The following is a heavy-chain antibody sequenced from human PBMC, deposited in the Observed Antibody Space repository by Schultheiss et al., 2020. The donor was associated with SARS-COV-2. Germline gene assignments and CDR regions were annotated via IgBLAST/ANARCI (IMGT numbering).Heavy chain of an antibody. D-gene: IGHD6-13*01. J-gene: IGHJ6*02. V-gene: IGHV3-7*03. CDR2: IKQDGSEK. CDR3: ARESSSSWTYYYYYGMDV. CDR1: GFTFSSYS. Sequence: GESLKISCAASGFTFSSYSMNWVRQAPGKGLEWVANIKQDGSEKYYVDSVKGRFTISRDNAKNSLYLQMNSLRAEDTAVYYCARESSSSWTYYYYYGMDVWSQGTTVTVSS.